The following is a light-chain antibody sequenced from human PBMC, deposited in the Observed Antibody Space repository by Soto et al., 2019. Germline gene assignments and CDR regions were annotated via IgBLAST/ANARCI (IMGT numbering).Light chain of an antibody. CDR1: ESVSTN. Sequence: EIELTQSPDTLCLAPGERVTLSCRASESVSTNLAWYQQKAGQAPRLLIYAASTRATGIPARFSGSGSGTEFTLTISSLQSEDFAVYYCQQYSIWRTFGQGTKVDIK. J-gene: IGKJ1*01. CDR3: QQYSIWRT. CDR2: AAS. V-gene: IGKV3-15*01.